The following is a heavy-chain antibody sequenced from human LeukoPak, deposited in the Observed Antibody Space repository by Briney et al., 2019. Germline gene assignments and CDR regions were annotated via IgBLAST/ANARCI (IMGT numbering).Heavy chain of an antibody. J-gene: IGHJ6*04. CDR3: AELGITMIGGV. D-gene: IGHD3-10*02. CDR2: IKQDGSEK. Sequence: GVLRLSCAASGFTFSIYWMSWVRQAPGKGLEWVANIKQDGSEKYYVDSVKGRFTISRGNAKNSLYLQMNSLRAEDTAVYYCAELGITMIGGVWGKGTTVTISS. CDR1: GFTFSIYW. V-gene: IGHV3-7*01.